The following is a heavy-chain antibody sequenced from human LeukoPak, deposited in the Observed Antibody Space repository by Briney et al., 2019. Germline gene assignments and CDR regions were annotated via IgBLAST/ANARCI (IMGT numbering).Heavy chain of an antibody. CDR2: IWYDGSNK. V-gene: IGHV3-33*01. J-gene: IGHJ4*02. D-gene: IGHD4-17*01. CDR1: GFTFSSYG. CDR3: AREKSTVTTGLGY. Sequence: GGSLRLSCAASGFTFSSYGMHWVRQAPGKGLEWVAVIWYDGSNKYYADSVKGRFTISRDNSKNTLNLQMNSLRAEDTAVYYCAREKSTVTTGLGYWGQGTLVTVSS.